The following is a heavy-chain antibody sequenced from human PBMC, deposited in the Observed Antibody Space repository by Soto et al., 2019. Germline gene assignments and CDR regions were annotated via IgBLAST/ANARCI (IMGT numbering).Heavy chain of an antibody. D-gene: IGHD3-10*01. V-gene: IGHV1-69*13. CDR3: AGTYYNPSLKSRVTISVDTSKNQFSLKLSSVTAADTAVYYCARRADTYYDILTGYYLSLVSAWFDP. J-gene: IGHJ5*02. CDR2: IIPIFGTA. Sequence: SVKVSCKASGGTFSSYAISWVRQAPGQGLEWMGGIIPIFGTANYAQKFQGRVTITADESTSTAYMELSSLRSEDTAVYYCAGTYYNPSLKSRVTISVDTSKNQFSLKLSSVTAADTAVYYCARRADTYYDILTGYYLSLVSAWFDPWGQGTLVTVSS. CDR1: GGTFSSYA.